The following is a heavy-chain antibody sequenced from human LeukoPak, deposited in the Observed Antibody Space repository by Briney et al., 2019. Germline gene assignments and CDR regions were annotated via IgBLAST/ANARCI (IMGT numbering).Heavy chain of an antibody. CDR2: ISYDETDK. V-gene: IGHV3-30-3*01. J-gene: IGHJ6*02. Sequence: PGGSLRLSCAASGFTFSSYAMHWVRQAPGKGLEWVAVISYDETDKYYADSVKGRFTISRDNSKNTLYLQMSSLRPEDTAVYYCARGGGGGSYWTLEGMDVWGQGTTVTVSS. CDR3: ARGGGGGSYWTLEGMDV. D-gene: IGHD1-26*01. CDR1: GFTFSSYA.